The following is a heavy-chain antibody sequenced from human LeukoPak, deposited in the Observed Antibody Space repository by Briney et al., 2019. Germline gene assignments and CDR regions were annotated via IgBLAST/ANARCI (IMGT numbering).Heavy chain of an antibody. V-gene: IGHV3-9*01. D-gene: IGHD6-13*01. CDR2: ISWNSGSI. CDR1: GFTFDDYA. Sequence: GGSLRLSCAASGFTFDDYAMHWVRQAPGKGLEWVSGISWNSGSIGYADSVKGRFTISRDNAKNSLYLQMNSLRAEDTALYYCAKGRLRQAAGDDAFDIWGQGTMITVSS. J-gene: IGHJ3*02. CDR3: AKGRLRQAAGDDAFDI.